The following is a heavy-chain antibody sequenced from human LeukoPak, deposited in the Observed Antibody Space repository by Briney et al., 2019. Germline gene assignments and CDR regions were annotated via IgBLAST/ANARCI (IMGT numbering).Heavy chain of an antibody. Sequence: GGSLRLSCAASGFTFSSYWMHWVRXAPGKXXVXVSRINSDGSSTSYADSVKGRFTISRDNAKNTLYLQMNSLRAEDTAVYYCARGYGSGSTGGYWGQGTLVTVSS. V-gene: IGHV3-74*01. D-gene: IGHD3-10*01. J-gene: IGHJ4*02. CDR2: INSDGSST. CDR3: ARGYGSGSTGGY. CDR1: GFTFSSYW.